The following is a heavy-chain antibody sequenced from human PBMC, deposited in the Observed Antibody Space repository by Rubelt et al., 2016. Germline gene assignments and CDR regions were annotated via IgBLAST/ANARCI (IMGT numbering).Heavy chain of an antibody. V-gene: IGHV4-59*08. J-gene: IGHJ4*02. Sequence: QVQLRESGPGLVKPSETLSLTCTVSVGSLSRYYWNWLRLPPGKGLEWIGYSQNCGNTSYSSSLRSRASISLDTSGNQFSRKRPSVTAADSGVYYWARHLRSGSGYYSPFVYWGQGTLVTVSS. D-gene: IGHD3-22*01. CDR2: SQNCGNT. CDR3: ARHLRSGSGYYSPFVY. CDR1: VGSLSRYY.